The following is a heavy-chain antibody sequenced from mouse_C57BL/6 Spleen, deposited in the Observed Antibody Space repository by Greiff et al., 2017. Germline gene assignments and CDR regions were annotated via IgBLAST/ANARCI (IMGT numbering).Heavy chain of an antibody. V-gene: IGHV10-1*01. CDR2: IRSTSNNYAT. CDR1: GFSFNTYA. Sequence: EVQGVESGGGLVQPKGSLKLSCAASGFSFNTYAMNWVSQAPGKGLEWVARIRSTSNNYATYYADSVKDRFTISSDDSESMLYLQMNHLNTEDTAMYYCVSPAYYSNAISWFAYWGQGTLVTVSA. CDR3: VSPAYYSNAISWFAY. J-gene: IGHJ3*01. D-gene: IGHD2-5*01.